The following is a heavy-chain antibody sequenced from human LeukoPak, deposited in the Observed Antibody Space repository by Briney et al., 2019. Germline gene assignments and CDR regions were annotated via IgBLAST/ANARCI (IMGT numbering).Heavy chain of an antibody. Sequence: PGGSLRLSCTASGFTFSSYTMKWVRQAPGKGLEWVSLTSSSSSDIYYADSVKGRFTISRDNANNSLYLQMSSLRADDTAVYYCARVYYGGSLDYWGQGTLVTVSS. V-gene: IGHV3-21*01. CDR3: ARVYYGGSLDY. CDR2: TSSSSSDI. D-gene: IGHD4-23*01. J-gene: IGHJ4*02. CDR1: GFTFSSYT.